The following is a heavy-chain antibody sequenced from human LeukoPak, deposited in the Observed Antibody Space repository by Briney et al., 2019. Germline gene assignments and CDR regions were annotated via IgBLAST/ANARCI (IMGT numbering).Heavy chain of an antibody. CDR2: IYYSGST. CDR3: ARLRRYYDSSGYYYYFDY. J-gene: IGHJ4*02. D-gene: IGHD3-22*01. CDR1: GGSISSYY. V-gene: IGHV4-59*01. Sequence: SETLSLTCTVSGGSISSYYWSWIRQPPGKGLEWIGYIYYSGSTNYNPSLKSRVTISVDTSKNQFSLKLSSVTAADTAVYYCARLRRYYDSSGYYYYFDYWGQGTLVTVSS.